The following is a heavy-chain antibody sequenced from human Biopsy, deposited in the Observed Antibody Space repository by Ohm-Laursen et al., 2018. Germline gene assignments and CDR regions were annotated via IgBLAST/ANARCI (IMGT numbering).Heavy chain of an antibody. CDR2: INHRGSA. CDR1: GGSFSGYY. CDR3: ARALDYYDPYYYYAMDV. D-gene: IGHD3-16*01. J-gene: IGHJ6*02. V-gene: IGHV4-34*01. Sequence: GTLSLTCTVYGGSFSGYYWTWIRQPPGKGLEWIGEINHRGSASYNPSLKSRITVLVDTSKNQFSLKLRSVSAADTAVYLCARALDYYDPYYYYAMDVWGQGTSVTVSS.